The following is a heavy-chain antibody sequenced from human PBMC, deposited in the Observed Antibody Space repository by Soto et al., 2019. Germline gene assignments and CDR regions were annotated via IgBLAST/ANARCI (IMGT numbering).Heavy chain of an antibody. V-gene: IGHV3-33*01. J-gene: IGHJ3*02. CDR2: IWYDGSNK. CDR1: GFTFSSYG. Sequence: GGSLRLSCAASGFTFSSYGMHWVRQAPGKGLEWVAVIWYDGSNKYYADSVKGRFTISRDNSKNTLYLQMNGLRAEDTAVYYCARGGIMITFGGVIAFDAFDIWGQGTMVTVSS. D-gene: IGHD3-16*02. CDR3: ARGGIMITFGGVIAFDAFDI.